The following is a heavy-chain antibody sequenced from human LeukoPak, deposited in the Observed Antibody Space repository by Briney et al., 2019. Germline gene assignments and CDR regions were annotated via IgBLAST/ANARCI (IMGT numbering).Heavy chain of an antibody. CDR1: GFTFSSYA. CDR3: AKDSHVEYFDY. J-gene: IGHJ4*02. D-gene: IGHD3-3*01. CDR2: ISGSGGST. Sequence: GGSLRLSCVISGFTFSSYAMSWVRQAPGKGLEWVSSISGSGGSTYYADSVKGRFTISRDNSKNTLYLQMNSLRAEDTAVYYCAKDSHVEYFDYWGQGTLVTVSS. V-gene: IGHV3-23*01.